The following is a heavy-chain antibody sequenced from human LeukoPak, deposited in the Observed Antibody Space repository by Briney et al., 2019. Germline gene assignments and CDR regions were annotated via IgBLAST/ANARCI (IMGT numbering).Heavy chain of an antibody. CDR2: VSYTGDA. CDR1: GGAISSYY. CDR3: ARGWNYGDY. J-gene: IGHJ4*02. D-gene: IGHD3-3*01. Sequence: SETLSLTCTVPGGAISSYYWSWIRQPPGKGLEWIGYVSYTGDASQNPSLRGRVTMSVDTSNNQVSLELSSVTAADTAVYYCARGWNYGDYWGQGTLVTVSS. V-gene: IGHV4-59*01.